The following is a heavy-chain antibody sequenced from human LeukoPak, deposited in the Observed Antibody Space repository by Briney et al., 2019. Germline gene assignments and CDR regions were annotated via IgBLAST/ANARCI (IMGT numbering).Heavy chain of an antibody. CDR2: IIPILGIA. D-gene: IGHD3-10*01. CDR1: GGTFSSYA. J-gene: IGHJ4*02. Sequence: ASVKVSCKASGGTFSSYAISWVRQAPGQGLEWMGRIIPILGIANYAQKFQGRVTITADKSTSTAYMELSSLRSEDTAVYYCARGIKGVFLIPLWGQGTLVTVSS. V-gene: IGHV1-69*04. CDR3: ARGIKGVFLIPL.